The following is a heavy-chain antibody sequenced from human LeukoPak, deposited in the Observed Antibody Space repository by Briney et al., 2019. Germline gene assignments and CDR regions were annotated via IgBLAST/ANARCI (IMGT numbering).Heavy chain of an antibody. V-gene: IGHV3-21*04. CDR3: ARGRGSGSFDY. D-gene: IGHD3-10*01. Sequence: GGSLRLSCAASGFTFSSYSMNWVRQAPGKGPEWVSSISSSSSYIYYADSVKGRFTISRDNAKNSLYLQMNRLRSDDTAVYYCARGRGSGSFDYWGQGTLVTVSS. CDR2: ISSSSSYI. J-gene: IGHJ4*02. CDR1: GFTFSSYS.